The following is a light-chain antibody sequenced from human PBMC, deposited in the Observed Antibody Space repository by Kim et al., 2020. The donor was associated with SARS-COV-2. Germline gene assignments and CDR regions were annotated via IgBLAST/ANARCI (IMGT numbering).Light chain of an antibody. CDR1: QSISNT. V-gene: IGKV3-11*01. J-gene: IGKJ2*01. CDR2: DAS. CDR3: QQRSTWPQT. Sequence: FAPGKSYPHTCRASQSISNTLIWYKQKPRQAPTPLIYDASKRATGIPARFSGSGSRTDFTLTISSLEPEDFAVYYCQQRSTWPQTFGQGTKLEI.